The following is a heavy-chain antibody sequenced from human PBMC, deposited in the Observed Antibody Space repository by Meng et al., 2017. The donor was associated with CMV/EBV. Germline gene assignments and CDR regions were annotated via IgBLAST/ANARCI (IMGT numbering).Heavy chain of an antibody. D-gene: IGHD1-1*01. V-gene: IGHV3-48*04. J-gene: IGHJ5*02. CDR1: GFTFSSYS. Sequence: GGSLRLSCAASGFTFSSYSMNWVRQAPGKGLEWVSYISSSSTIYYADSVKGRFTISRDNAKNSLYLQMNSLRAEDTAVYYCARGCEEYDPGPGFDPWGQGTLVTVSS. CDR2: ISSSSTI. CDR3: ARGCEEYDPGPGFDP.